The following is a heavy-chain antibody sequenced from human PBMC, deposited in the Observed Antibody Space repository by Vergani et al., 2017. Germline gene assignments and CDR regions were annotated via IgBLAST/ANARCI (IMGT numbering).Heavy chain of an antibody. D-gene: IGHD6-19*01. CDR1: GGSISSSNW. CDR2: IHHSGST. J-gene: IGHJ5*02. Sequence: QVQLQESGPGLVKPSQTLSLTCTVSGGSISSSNWWSWVRQPPGKGLEWIGEIHHSGSTNYNPSLKSRVTISVDKSKNQFSLKLSSATAADTAVYYCAGIPGIAVAGTWFDPWGQGTLVTVSS. CDR3: AGIPGIAVAGTWFDP. V-gene: IGHV4-4*02.